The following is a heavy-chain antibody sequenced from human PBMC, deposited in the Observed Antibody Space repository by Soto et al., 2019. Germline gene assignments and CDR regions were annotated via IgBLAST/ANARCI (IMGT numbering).Heavy chain of an antibody. D-gene: IGHD5-18*01. V-gene: IGHV4-31*03. CDR1: GGSISSGGYY. CDR3: ARLRIQLWSYFDY. J-gene: IGHJ4*02. CDR2: IYHSGST. Sequence: PSETLSLTCTVSGGSISSGGYYWSWIRQHPGKGLEWIGYIYHSGSTYYNPSLKSRVTISVDTSKNQFSLKLSSVTAADTAVYYCARLRIQLWSYFDYWGQGTLVTVSS.